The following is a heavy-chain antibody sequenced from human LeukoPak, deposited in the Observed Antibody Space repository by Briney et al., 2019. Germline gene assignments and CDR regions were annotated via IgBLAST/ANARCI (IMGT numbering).Heavy chain of an antibody. CDR3: ARVRYCSGGSCYSSYYYGMDV. Sequence: GGSLRLSCAASGFTVSSNEMSWVRQAPGKGLEWVSSISGGSTYYADSRKGRFTISRDNSKNTLHLQMNSLRAEDTAVYYCARVRYCSGGSCYSSYYYGMDVWGQGTTVTVSS. CDR1: GFTVSSNE. CDR2: ISGGST. J-gene: IGHJ6*02. D-gene: IGHD2-15*01. V-gene: IGHV3-38-3*01.